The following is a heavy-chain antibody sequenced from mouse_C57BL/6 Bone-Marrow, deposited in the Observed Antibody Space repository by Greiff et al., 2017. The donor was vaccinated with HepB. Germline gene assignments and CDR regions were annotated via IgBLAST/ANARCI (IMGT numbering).Heavy chain of an antibody. CDR1: GYTFTEYT. J-gene: IGHJ3*01. Sequence: VMLVESGAELVKPGASVKLSCKASGYTFTEYTIHWVKQRSGQGLEWIGWFYPGSGSIKYNEKFKDKATLTADKSSSTVYMELSRLTSEDSAVYFCARGHYYGSSSAWFAYWGQGTLVTVSA. CDR3: ARGHYYGSSSAWFAY. CDR2: FYPGSGSI. V-gene: IGHV1-62-2*01. D-gene: IGHD1-1*01.